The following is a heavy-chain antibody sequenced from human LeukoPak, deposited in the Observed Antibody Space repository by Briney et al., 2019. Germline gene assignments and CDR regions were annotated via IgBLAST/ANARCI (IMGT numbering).Heavy chain of an antibody. V-gene: IGHV4-34*01. CDR1: GGSISSYY. CDR2: INESGRT. Sequence: SETLSLTCTVSGGSISSYYWNWIRQSPGKGLEWIGEINESGRTNYNASLKSRVTISVDKAKNQFSLNLTSLTAADTAVYYCARWGQGSPTIIVRRYFDLWGQGTLVTVSS. D-gene: IGHD2/OR15-2a*01. J-gene: IGHJ4*02. CDR3: ARWGQGSPTIIVRRYFDL.